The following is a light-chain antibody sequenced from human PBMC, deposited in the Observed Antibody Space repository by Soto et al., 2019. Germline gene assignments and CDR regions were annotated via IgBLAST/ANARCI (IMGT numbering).Light chain of an antibody. CDR1: QSVSSSY. Sequence: EIVLTQSPGTLSSSPGERATLSCRASQSVSSSYLAWYQQKPGQAPRLLIYGASSRATGIPDRFSGSGSGTDFTITISRLEPEDFAVYYCQQYGSSYTFGQGTKLQIK. J-gene: IGKJ2*01. CDR3: QQYGSSYT. V-gene: IGKV3-20*01. CDR2: GAS.